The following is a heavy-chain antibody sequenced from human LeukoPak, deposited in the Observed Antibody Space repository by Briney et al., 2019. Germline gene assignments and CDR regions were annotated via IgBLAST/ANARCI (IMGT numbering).Heavy chain of an antibody. CDR1: GFTVRRDG. V-gene: IGHV3-23*01. Sequence: PGGSLRLSCAAAGFTVRRDGRSWGRQAQGKGKEWVSAITGSGGSTYYADSVKGRFTISRDNCKNTLYGQMKSQRTEDTAVYSKDRASSWWYFDLWGRGTLVTVSS. CDR2: ITGSGGST. D-gene: IGHD1-26*01. J-gene: IGHJ2*01. CDR3: DRASSWWYFDL.